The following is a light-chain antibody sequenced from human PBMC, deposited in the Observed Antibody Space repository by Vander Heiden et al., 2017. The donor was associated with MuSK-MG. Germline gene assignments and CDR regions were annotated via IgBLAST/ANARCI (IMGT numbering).Light chain of an antibody. CDR3: QQSDSNPWT. J-gene: IGKJ1*01. V-gene: IGKV1-39*01. Sequence: QMTQSPSSLSASVGDRVTITCRASRSISTYLNWYQQKAGKAPTLLIYGASNLQSGVPSRFSGSNSGTDFTLTITSLQRGDSATYYCQQSDSNPWTFGQGTKVEIK. CDR2: GAS. CDR1: RSISTY.